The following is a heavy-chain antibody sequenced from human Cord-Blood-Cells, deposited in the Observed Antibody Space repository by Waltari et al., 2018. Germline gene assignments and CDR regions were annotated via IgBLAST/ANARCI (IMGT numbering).Heavy chain of an antibody. CDR1: GGSFSGYY. D-gene: IGHD1-26*01. J-gene: IGHJ4*02. CDR3: ARDPNSGSYFDY. CDR2: INHSGST. V-gene: IGHV4-34*01. Sequence: QVQLQQWGAGLLKPSETLSLTCAVYGGSFSGYYWSWIRQPPGKGLEWIGEINHSGSTNYNPSLKSRVTISVDTSKNQFSLKLSSVTAADMAVYYCARDPNSGSYFDYWGQGTLVTVSS.